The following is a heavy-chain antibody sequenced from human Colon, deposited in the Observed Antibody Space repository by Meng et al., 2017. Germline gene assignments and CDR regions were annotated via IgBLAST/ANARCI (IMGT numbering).Heavy chain of an antibody. D-gene: IGHD1-26*01. CDR2: INHSGST. J-gene: IGHJ4*02. CDR3: AREVIVGALDYFDY. Sequence: QVQLQQWGAGLLKPSEHLSLTCAVYGGSFSGYYWSWIRQPPGKGLEWIGEINHSGSTNYNPSLKSRVTISVDTSKNQFSLKLSSVTAADTAVYYCAREVIVGALDYFDYWGQGTLVTVSS. V-gene: IGHV4-34*01. CDR1: GGSFSGYY.